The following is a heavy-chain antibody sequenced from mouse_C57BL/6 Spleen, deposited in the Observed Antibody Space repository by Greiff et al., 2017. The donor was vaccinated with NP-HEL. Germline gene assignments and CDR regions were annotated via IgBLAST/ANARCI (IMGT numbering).Heavy chain of an antibody. D-gene: IGHD1-1*01. J-gene: IGHJ4*01. V-gene: IGHV5-4*01. CDR3: ARDGTGGYYGAMDY. CDR2: ISDGGSYT. Sequence: EVHLVESGGGLVKPGGSLKLSCAASGFTFSSYAMSWVRQTPEKRLEWVATISDGGSYTYYPDNVKGRFTISRDNAKNNLYLQMSHLKSEDTAMYYCARDGTGGYYGAMDYWGQGTSVTVSS. CDR1: GFTFSSYA.